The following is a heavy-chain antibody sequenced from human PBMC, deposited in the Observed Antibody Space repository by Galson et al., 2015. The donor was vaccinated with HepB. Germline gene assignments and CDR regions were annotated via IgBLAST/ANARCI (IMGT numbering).Heavy chain of an antibody. D-gene: IGHD4-23*01. J-gene: IGHJ6*02. CDR2: ISSSGSTI. CDR3: ARGANYVGIPYGMDV. CDR1: GFTFSSFE. V-gene: IGHV3-48*03. Sequence: SLRLSCAASGFTFSSFEMNWVRQAPGKGLEWVSYISSSGSTIYYADSVKGRFTISRDNAKNSLYLQMNSLRAEDTAVYYCARGANYVGIPYGMDVWGQGTTVTVSS.